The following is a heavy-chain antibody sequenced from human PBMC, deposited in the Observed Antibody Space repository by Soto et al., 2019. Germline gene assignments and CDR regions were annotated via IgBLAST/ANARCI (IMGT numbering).Heavy chain of an antibody. CDR2: ISDTGGDS. V-gene: IGHV3-23*01. Sequence: GGSLRLSCEASGFTFINYAMSWVRQSPGKGLEWVSSISDTGGDSYYADSMDGRFTVSRDNSKNTLYLQINSLRAEDTAIYYCMRDLYRFATMPCLDHWGQGALVTVSS. D-gene: IGHD1-1*01. J-gene: IGHJ4*02. CDR1: GFTFINYA. CDR3: MRDLYRFATMPCLDH.